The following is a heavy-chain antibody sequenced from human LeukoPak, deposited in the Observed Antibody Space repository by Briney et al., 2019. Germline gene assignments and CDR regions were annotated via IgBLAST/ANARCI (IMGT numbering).Heavy chain of an antibody. D-gene: IGHD6-13*01. J-gene: IGHJ4*02. CDR1: GFTFSSYG. CDR2: ISYDGSNK. Sequence: PGGSLRLSCAASGFTFSSYGMHWVRQAPGKGLEWVAVISYDGSNKYYADSVKGRFTISRDNSKNTLYLQMNSLRAEDTAVYYCANFGGSGSSWYAPPNYFDYWGQGTLVTVSS. CDR3: ANFGGSGSSWYAPPNYFDY. V-gene: IGHV3-30*18.